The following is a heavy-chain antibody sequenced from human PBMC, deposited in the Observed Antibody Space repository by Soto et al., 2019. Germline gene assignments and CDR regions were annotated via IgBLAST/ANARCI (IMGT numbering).Heavy chain of an antibody. CDR3: VIDIGDYDFWSGYRPKQTRFDP. D-gene: IGHD3-3*01. V-gene: IGHV3-64D*08. J-gene: IGHJ5*02. Sequence: EVQLVESGGGLVQPGGSLRLSCSASGFTFSSYAMHWVRQAPGKGLEYVSAISSNGGRTYYADSVKGRFTISRDNSKNTLYLQMSSLRAEDTAVYYCVIDIGDYDFWSGYRPKQTRFDPWGQGTLVTVSS. CDR1: GFTFSSYA. CDR2: ISSNGGRT.